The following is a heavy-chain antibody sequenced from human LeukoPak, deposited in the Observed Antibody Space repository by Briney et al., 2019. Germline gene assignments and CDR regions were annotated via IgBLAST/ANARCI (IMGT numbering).Heavy chain of an antibody. J-gene: IGHJ4*02. D-gene: IGHD5-24*01. CDR1: GASISSGGYY. CDR2: IYYSRST. V-gene: IGHV4-30-4*01. Sequence: PSQTLSLTCTVSGASISSGGYYWNWIRPPPGKGLEWIGYIYYSRSTSYSPSLKSRLTRSVDTSMNQFSLKLSSVTAADTAVYYCARDGYNSGYFDYWGQGTLVTVSS. CDR3: ARDGYNSGYFDY.